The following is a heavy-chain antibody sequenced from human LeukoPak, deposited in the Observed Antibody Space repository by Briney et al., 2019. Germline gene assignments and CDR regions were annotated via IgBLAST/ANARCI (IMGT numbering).Heavy chain of an antibody. CDR3: ARGRGTTMVRGVITSYFDL. J-gene: IGHJ2*01. CDR2: IDPKSGGT. Sequence: ASVKVSCKASGYTFTAHYIHWVRQAPGQGLEWMGWIDPKSGGTNYAQKFLGSVTMTGDTSINTAFMELSRLRSDDTAIYYCARGRGTTMVRGVITSYFDLWGRGSLVTVSS. V-gene: IGHV1-2*02. D-gene: IGHD3-10*01. CDR1: GYTFTAHY.